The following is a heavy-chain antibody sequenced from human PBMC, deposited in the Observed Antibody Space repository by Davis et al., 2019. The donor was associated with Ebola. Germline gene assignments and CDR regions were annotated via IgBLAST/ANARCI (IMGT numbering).Heavy chain of an antibody. Sequence: PGGSLRLSCAASGFTFSSYWMSWVRQAPGKGLEWVANIKQDGRDKYYVHSVKGRFTISRDNAKNSLYLQMNSLRAEDTALYYCARSSYQPDWWGQGTLVTVSS. CDR3: ARSSYQPDW. CDR2: IKQDGRDK. D-gene: IGHD2-2*01. J-gene: IGHJ4*02. V-gene: IGHV3-7*01. CDR1: GFTFSSYW.